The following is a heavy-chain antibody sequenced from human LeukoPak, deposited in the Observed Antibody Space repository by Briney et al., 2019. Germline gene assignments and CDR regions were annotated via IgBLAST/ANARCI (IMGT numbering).Heavy chain of an antibody. J-gene: IGHJ4*02. CDR3: ARGDDYYDSSGYYFSY. D-gene: IGHD3-22*01. CDR2: IYYSGST. CDR1: GGSISSYY. V-gene: IGHV4-59*01. Sequence: NPSETLSLTCTVSGGSISSYYWSWIRQPPGKGLEWIGYIYYSGSTNYNPSLKSRVTISVDTSKNQFSLKLSSVTAADTAVYYCARGDDYYDSSGYYFSYWGQGTLVTVSS.